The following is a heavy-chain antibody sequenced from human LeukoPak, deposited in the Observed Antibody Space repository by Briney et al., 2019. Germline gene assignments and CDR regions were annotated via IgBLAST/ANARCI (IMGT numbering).Heavy chain of an antibody. J-gene: IGHJ4*02. Sequence: QPGRSLRLSCAASGFTFSSYAMHWVRQAPGKGLEWVAVISYDGSNKYYADSVKGRFTISRDNSKNTLYLQMNSLRSEDTAVYYCARDLIHDYWGQGTLVTVSS. D-gene: IGHD2-21*01. V-gene: IGHV3-30-3*01. CDR3: ARDLIHDY. CDR2: ISYDGSNK. CDR1: GFTFSSYA.